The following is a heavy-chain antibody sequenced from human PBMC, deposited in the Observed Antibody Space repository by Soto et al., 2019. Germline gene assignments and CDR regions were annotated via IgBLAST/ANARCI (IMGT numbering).Heavy chain of an antibody. V-gene: IGHV3-72*01. J-gene: IGHJ1*01. D-gene: IGHD1-26*01. CDR2: IRNKAHRYST. Sequence: EVQLVESGGGLVQPGGSLRLSCAASGFTFSDHYVDWVRQAPGKGLEWVARIRNKAHRYSTEYAASAKGRFTISRDDSKNLGYLQMSSLKTEDTAVYYCARIRLGSYDLKDLDYWGQGTLVTVSS. CDR1: GFTFSDHY. CDR3: ARIRLGSYDLKDLDY.